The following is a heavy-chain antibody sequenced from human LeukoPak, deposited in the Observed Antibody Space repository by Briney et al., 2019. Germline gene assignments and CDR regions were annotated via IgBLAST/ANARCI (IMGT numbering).Heavy chain of an antibody. D-gene: IGHD3-10*01. Sequence: ASVKVSCKASGYTFTSYDINVVRQAPGQGLEWMGWINPNSGGTNYAQKFQGRVTMTRDTSISTAYMELNRLRSDDTAVYYCERDKYNMVRGVKYYFDYWGQGTLVTVSS. V-gene: IGHV1-2*02. CDR3: ERDKYNMVRGVKYYFDY. J-gene: IGHJ4*02. CDR1: GYTFTSYD. CDR2: INPNSGGT.